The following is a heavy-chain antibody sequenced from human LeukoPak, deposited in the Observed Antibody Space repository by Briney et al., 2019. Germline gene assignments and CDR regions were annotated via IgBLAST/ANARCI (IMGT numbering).Heavy chain of an antibody. Sequence: SETLSLTCTVSGGSISSYYWSWIRQPPGKGLEWIGYIYYSGSTNYNPSLKSRVTISVDTSKNQFSLKLSSVTAADTAVYYCARQTTDAFDIRGQGTMVTVSS. CDR2: IYYSGST. CDR3: ARQTTDAFDI. CDR1: GGSISSYY. V-gene: IGHV4-59*08. D-gene: IGHD1-1*01. J-gene: IGHJ3*02.